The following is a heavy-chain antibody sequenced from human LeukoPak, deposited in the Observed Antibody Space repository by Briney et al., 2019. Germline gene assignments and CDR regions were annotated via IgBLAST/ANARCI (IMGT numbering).Heavy chain of an antibody. CDR1: GGSISSGGYY. Sequence: SETLSLTCTVSGGSISSGGYYWSWIRQPPGKDLEWIGYIYHSGSTYYNPSLKSRVTISVDRSKNQFSLKLSSVTAADTAVYYCARRYCSSTSCFGYFDYWGQETLVTVSS. D-gene: IGHD2-2*01. J-gene: IGHJ4*02. CDR2: IYHSGST. V-gene: IGHV4-30-2*01. CDR3: ARRYCSSTSCFGYFDY.